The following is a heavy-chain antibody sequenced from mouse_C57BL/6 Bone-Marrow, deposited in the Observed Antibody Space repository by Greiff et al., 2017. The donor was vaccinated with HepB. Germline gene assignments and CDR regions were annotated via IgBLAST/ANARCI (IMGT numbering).Heavy chain of an antibody. CDR3: ARNRLIYYYAPYAMDY. J-gene: IGHJ4*01. CDR1: GFALTSYG. Sequence: QVQLKESGPGLVQPSQSLSITCTVSGFALTSYGVHWVRQSPGKGLEWLGVIWSGGSTDYNAAFISRLNISKDNPKSQVFFKMNRLQADDTAIYYCARNRLIYYYAPYAMDYWGQGTSVTVSS. V-gene: IGHV2-2*01. D-gene: IGHD1-1*01. CDR2: IWSGGST.